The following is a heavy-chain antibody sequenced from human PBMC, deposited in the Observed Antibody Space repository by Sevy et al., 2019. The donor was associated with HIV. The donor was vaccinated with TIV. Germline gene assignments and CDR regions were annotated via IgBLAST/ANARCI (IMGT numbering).Heavy chain of an antibody. Sequence: GGSLRLSCAASGFTFSKYSMSWVRQPPGKGLEWVSTLSFGCGEINHADSVKGRFTISRDKSKNSLYLQMNNLGAEDTAVYYCAREGCTKPHDYWGQGTLVTVSS. V-gene: IGHV3-23*01. CDR2: LSFGCGEI. CDR1: GFTFSKYS. D-gene: IGHD2-8*01. CDR3: AREGCTKPHDY. J-gene: IGHJ4*02.